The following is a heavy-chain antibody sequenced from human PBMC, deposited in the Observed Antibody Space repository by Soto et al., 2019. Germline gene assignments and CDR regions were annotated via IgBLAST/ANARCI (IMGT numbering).Heavy chain of an antibody. Sequence: PSETLSLTCTVSGGSISSGGYYWSWIRQHPGKGLEWIGYIYYSGSTYSKPSLKSRVTISVDTSKNQFSLKRSSVTAAETAVYYCARGEYYYGAGSYRPWFDPWGQGTLVTVSS. D-gene: IGHD3-10*01. CDR1: GGSISSGGYY. CDR3: ARGEYYYGAGSYRPWFDP. J-gene: IGHJ5*02. CDR2: IYYSGST. V-gene: IGHV4-31*03.